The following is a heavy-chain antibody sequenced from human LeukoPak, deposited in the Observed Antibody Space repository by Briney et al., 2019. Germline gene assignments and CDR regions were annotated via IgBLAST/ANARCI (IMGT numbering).Heavy chain of an antibody. CDR3: ASIFDLDYMDV. Sequence: PSETLSLTCTVSGGSISSSSYYWGWIRQPPGKGLEWIGSIYYSGSTYYNPSLKSRVTISVDTSKNQFSLKLSSVTAADTAVYYCASIFDLDYMDVWGKGTTVTVSS. V-gene: IGHV4-39*01. J-gene: IGHJ6*03. CDR1: GGSISSSSYY. CDR2: IYYSGST. D-gene: IGHD3-3*01.